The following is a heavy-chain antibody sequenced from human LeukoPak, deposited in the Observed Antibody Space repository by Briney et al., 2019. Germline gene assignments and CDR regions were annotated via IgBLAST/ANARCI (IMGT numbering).Heavy chain of an antibody. CDR3: ARGGNWNDLDY. CDR1: GYTFTGYY. J-gene: IGHJ4*02. V-gene: IGHV1-2*02. D-gene: IGHD1-1*01. Sequence: GASVKVSCKASGYTFTGYYIHWVRQAPGQGLEWMGWINPNNGGTNYAQKFQGRVTMTRDTSISTAYMELSRLRSDDTAVYYCARGGNWNDLDYWGQGTLVTVSS. CDR2: INPNNGGT.